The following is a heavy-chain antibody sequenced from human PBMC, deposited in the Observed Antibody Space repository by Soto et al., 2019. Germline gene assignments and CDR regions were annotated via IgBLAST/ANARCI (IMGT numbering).Heavy chain of an antibody. CDR2: IYYSGST. Sequence: QVQLQESGPGLVKPSETLSLTCTVSGGSISSYYWSWIRQPPGKGLEWIGYIYYSGSTNYNPSLKSRVTISVDTSKNQFSLKLSSVTAADTAVYYCARDRTRTDYYGSGSPGLDYWGQGTLVTVSS. CDR3: ARDRTRTDYYGSGSPGLDY. CDR1: GGSISSYY. V-gene: IGHV4-59*01. D-gene: IGHD3-10*01. J-gene: IGHJ4*02.